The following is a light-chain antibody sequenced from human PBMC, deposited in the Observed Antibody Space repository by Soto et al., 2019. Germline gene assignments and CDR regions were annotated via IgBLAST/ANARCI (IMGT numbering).Light chain of an antibody. V-gene: IGKV1-5*01. J-gene: IGKJ1*01. CDR2: AAS. CDR1: QSISSW. CDR3: QHYQSYST. Sequence: DVQMTQSPSTLSASVGDRVTITCRASQSISSWLAWYQHKPGKAPKLLIFAASTLQSGVSSRFRGSGSATEFILISNLQRADDPGSYCYQHYQSYSTFGQGTKVDIK.